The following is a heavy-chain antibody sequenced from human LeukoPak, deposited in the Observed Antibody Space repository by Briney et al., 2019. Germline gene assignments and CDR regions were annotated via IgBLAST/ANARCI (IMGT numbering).Heavy chain of an antibody. J-gene: IGHJ6*03. CDR1: GGSFSGYY. Sequence: PSETLSLTCAVYGGSFSGYYWSWIRQPPGKGLEWIGEINHSGSTNYNPSLKSRVTISLDTSKNQFSLKLSSVTAADTAVYYCARLTQYSSSWYRPYYYYYMDVWGKGTTVTISS. CDR3: ARLTQYSSSWYRPYYYYYMDV. CDR2: INHSGST. V-gene: IGHV4-34*01. D-gene: IGHD6-13*01.